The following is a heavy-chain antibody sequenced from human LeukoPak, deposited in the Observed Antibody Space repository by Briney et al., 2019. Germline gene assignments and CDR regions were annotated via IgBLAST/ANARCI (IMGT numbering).Heavy chain of an antibody. Sequence: ASVKVSCKTSGYTFTSYGISWVRQAPGQGLEWRGWINAYNGNTNYAQKLQGRVTMTTDTSTSTAYMDLRSLRSDDTAVYYCARVGGGSSGYYQDAFDIWGQGTMDTVSS. CDR3: ARVGGGSSGYYQDAFDI. V-gene: IGHV1-18*01. CDR1: GYTFTSYG. CDR2: INAYNGNT. D-gene: IGHD3-22*01. J-gene: IGHJ3*02.